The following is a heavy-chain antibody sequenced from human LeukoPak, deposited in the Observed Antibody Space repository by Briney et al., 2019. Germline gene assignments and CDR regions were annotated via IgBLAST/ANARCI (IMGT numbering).Heavy chain of an antibody. D-gene: IGHD6-13*01. CDR3: AREAAAAPPNYYYYGKDV. J-gene: IGHJ6*02. V-gene: IGHV4-4*07. CDR1: GGSISSYY. Sequence: SETLSLTCTVSGGSISSYYWSWIRQPAGKGLEWIGRIYTSGSTNYNPSLKGRVTMSVDTSKNQFSLKLSSVTAADTAVYYCAREAAAAPPNYYYYGKDVWGQGTTVTVSS. CDR2: IYTSGST.